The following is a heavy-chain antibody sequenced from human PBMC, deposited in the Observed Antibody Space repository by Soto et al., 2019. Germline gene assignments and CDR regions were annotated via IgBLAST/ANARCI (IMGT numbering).Heavy chain of an antibody. V-gene: IGHV1-46*01. J-gene: IGHJ5*02. CDR3: ARSFIAATHGWFDP. CDR2: INPGYPAGRST. D-gene: IGHD6-13*01. CDR1: GYTLTTFF. Sequence: ASMKVSCKAAGYTLTTFFMHWVRQAPGQGLEWMGVINPGYPAGRSTTYAQKFQGRVTMTTDTSTSTVYMELSRLRSEDTAVYYCARSFIAATHGWFDPWGQGTLVTVSS.